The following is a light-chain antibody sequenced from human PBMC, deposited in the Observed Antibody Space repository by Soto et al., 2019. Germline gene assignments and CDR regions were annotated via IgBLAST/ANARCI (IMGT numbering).Light chain of an antibody. Sequence: DIVMTQTPLSLSVTHGQPASISCTSRQSLLNRDGKTYLCWYLQKAGQPPQLLIFEVSNRFSGVSDRFSGSGSGTDFTLQISRVESEDVRFYYFMQSIQDPYTFVQGTKLEIK. CDR3: MQSIQDPYT. CDR2: EVS. CDR1: QSLLNRDGKTY. J-gene: IGKJ2*01. V-gene: IGKV2D-29*01.